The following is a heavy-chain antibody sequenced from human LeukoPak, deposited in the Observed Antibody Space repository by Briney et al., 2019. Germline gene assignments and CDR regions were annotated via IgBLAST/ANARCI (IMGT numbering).Heavy chain of an antibody. V-gene: IGHV4-59*12. J-gene: IGHJ4*02. CDR2: ILSSGST. CDR1: GGSISNYY. CDR3: ARDSPDLDY. Sequence: SETLSLTCTVSGGSISNYYWNWIRQPPGKGLEWIGYILSSGSTHHNPSLTSRISLSVDTSKNQFSLKLSSVTAADTAVYYCARDSPDLDYWGQGTLVTVSS.